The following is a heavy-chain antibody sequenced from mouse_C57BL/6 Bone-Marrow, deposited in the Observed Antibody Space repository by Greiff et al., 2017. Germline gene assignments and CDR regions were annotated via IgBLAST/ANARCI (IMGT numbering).Heavy chain of an antibody. CDR3: AREGVYYGSPFAY. Sequence: QVQLQQPGAELVKPGASVKLSCKASGYTFTSYWMQWVKQRPGQGLAWIGEIDPSDSYTNYNQKFKGKATLTVDTSSSTAYMQLSSLTSEDSAVYYCAREGVYYGSPFAYWGQGTLVTVSA. V-gene: IGHV1-50*01. CDR2: IDPSDSYT. CDR1: GYTFTSYW. D-gene: IGHD1-1*01. J-gene: IGHJ3*01.